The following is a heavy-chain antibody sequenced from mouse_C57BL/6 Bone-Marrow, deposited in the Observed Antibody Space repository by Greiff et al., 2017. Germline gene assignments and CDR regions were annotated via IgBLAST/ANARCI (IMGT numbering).Heavy chain of an antibody. CDR1: GFNIKDYY. J-gene: IGHJ2*01. CDR2: IDPEDGET. D-gene: IGHD1-1*01. Sequence: VQLQQSGAELVKPGASVKLSCTASGFNIKDYYIHWVKQRTEQGLEWIGRIDPEDGETKYAPKIPDKATITADTSSNTTYLRISSLTSEDTAVYYCTRYLIYFGTNYWGQGTTLTVSS. V-gene: IGHV14-2*01. CDR3: TRYLIYFGTNY.